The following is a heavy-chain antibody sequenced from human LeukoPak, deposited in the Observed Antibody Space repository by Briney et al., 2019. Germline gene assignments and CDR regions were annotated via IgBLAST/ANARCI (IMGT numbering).Heavy chain of an antibody. J-gene: IGHJ4*02. V-gene: IGHV3-48*03. CDR2: ISNSGSTK. CDR1: GCSFSTYE. Sequence: QSGGSLRLSCAASGCSFSTYEMNWVRQAPGKGLEWISYISNSGSTKHYADSVKGRFTISRDNAKNSLYLQMNSLRAEDTALYYCAGGGDYWGQGTLVTVSS. CDR3: AGGGDY.